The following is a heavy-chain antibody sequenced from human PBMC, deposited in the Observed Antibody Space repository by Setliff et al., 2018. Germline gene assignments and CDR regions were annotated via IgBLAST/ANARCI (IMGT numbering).Heavy chain of an antibody. CDR3: ARGVREPITMVRGVIKYGWFDP. CDR1: GYSFTSFIGYY. V-gene: IGHV1-2*02. D-gene: IGHD3-10*01. CDR2: ISPNTGAT. J-gene: IGHJ5*02. Sequence: ASVKVSCKASGYSFTSFIGYYMHWIRQTPGQGLEWMGWISPNTGATAYAQKSQGRVTMTTDTSITTGHMELSGLRSDDTAVYYCARGVREPITMVRGVIKYGWFDPWGQGTQVTVSS.